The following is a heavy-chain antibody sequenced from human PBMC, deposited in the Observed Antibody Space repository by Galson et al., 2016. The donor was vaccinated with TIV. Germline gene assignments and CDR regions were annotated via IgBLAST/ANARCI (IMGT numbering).Heavy chain of an antibody. CDR3: AKDRNTAMDTYHDYYSMDV. D-gene: IGHD5-18*01. CDR1: GDTFSRYP. Sequence: SVKVYCKASGDTFSRYPFTCVPQAPGQGPESVGGFIPLFGTANYAQKFLGRVTTSADESTGTLYMEVRSLSSEDTAVYYSAKDRNTAMDTYHDYYSMDVWGQGTTVIVSS. V-gene: IGHV1-69*13. J-gene: IGHJ6*02. CDR2: FIPLFGTA.